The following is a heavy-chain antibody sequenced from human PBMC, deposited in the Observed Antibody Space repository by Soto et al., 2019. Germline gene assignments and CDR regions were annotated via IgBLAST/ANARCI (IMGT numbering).Heavy chain of an antibody. CDR3: ARDEDRLQLGGNYYYILDV. CDR2: IMPIFRTP. Sequence: QVQLDQSGAEVKKPGSSVKLSCKASGGTFSNSAISWVRQAPGQGLEWMGGIMPIFRTPDYAQKFQARVTITADESTSTAYMELSGLKPDDTAVYYCARDEDRLQLGGNYYYILDVWGQGTTVTVSS. D-gene: IGHD2-2*01. V-gene: IGHV1-69*12. CDR1: GGTFSNSA. J-gene: IGHJ6*02.